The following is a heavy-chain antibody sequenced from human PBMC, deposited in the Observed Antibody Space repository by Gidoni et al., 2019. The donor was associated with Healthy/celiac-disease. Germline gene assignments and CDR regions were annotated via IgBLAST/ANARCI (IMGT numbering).Heavy chain of an antibody. J-gene: IGHJ4*02. V-gene: IGHV3-23*01. D-gene: IGHD3-10*01. Sequence: EVQLLESGGGLVQTGGSLRLSCAASGFPFSSYAMSWVRQAPGKGLEWVSAISGSGGSTYYADSVNGRFTISRDNSKNTLYLQMNSLRAEDTAVYYCAKEGVPYLPFFDYWGQGTLVTVSS. CDR2: ISGSGGST. CDR1: GFPFSSYA. CDR3: AKEGVPYLPFFDY.